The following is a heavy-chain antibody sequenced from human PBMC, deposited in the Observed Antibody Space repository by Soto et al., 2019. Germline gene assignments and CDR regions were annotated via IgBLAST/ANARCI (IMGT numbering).Heavy chain of an antibody. D-gene: IGHD3-10*01. CDR2: IIPIFGTA. CDR1: GGTFSSYA. J-gene: IGHJ6*02. Sequence: GASVKVSCKASGGTFSSYAISWVRQAPGQGLEWMGGIIPIFGTANYAQKFQGRVTITADESTSTAYMELSSLRSEDTAVYYCARDISLSYGSGSTYYYYYGMDVWGQGTTVTVSS. V-gene: IGHV1-69*13. CDR3: ARDISLSYGSGSTYYYYYGMDV.